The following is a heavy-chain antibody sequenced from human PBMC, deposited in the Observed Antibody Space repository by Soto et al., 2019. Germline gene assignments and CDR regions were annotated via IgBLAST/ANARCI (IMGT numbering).Heavy chain of an antibody. Sequence: QVQLVESGGRVVQPGGSLRLSCAASGFTFSGYGMQWVRQSPGEGLEGVATMAHDGSDQYYGDSVKGRFTISRDNSKNTLYLQMDSLRPADTAVYYCARSRGGSSYYPPDYWGQGTLVTVSS. CDR1: GFTFSGYG. D-gene: IGHD6-13*01. CDR3: ARSRGGSSYYPPDY. J-gene: IGHJ4*02. CDR2: MAHDGSDQ. V-gene: IGHV3-30*03.